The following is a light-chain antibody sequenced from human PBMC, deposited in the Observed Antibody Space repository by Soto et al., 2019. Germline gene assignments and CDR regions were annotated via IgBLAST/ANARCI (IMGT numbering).Light chain of an antibody. J-gene: IGKJ2*01. CDR1: QSVASN. V-gene: IGKV3-15*01. CDR3: QQYHNWPPQYT. Sequence: EIVMTQSPASLSVSPGDVATLSCRASQSVASNVAWYQQKPGQGPRLVIHGASTRAVGVPARFSGSGSGTDFTLTISSLQSEDFAVYYCQQYHNWPPQYTFGQGTKLQIK. CDR2: GAS.